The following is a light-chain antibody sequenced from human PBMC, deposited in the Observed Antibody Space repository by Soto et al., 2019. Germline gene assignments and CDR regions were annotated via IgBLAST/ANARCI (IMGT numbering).Light chain of an antibody. V-gene: IGLV4-60*03. J-gene: IGLJ2*01. CDR1: SGHSSYI. CDR2: LEGSGSY. Sequence: QSVLTQSSSASASLGSSVKLTSTLSSGHSSYIIAWHQQQPGKAPRYLMKLEGSGSYNQGSGVPDRFSGSSSGADRYLTISNLQSEDEADYYCETWDSNTRVFGGGTMLTVL. CDR3: ETWDSNTRV.